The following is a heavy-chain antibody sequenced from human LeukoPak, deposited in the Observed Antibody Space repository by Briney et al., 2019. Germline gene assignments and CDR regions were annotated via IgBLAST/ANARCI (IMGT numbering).Heavy chain of an antibody. CDR1: GGSISSHY. CDR3: ARLGRDGYNLTHYYYYGMGV. D-gene: IGHD5-24*01. Sequence: SGPTLVKPSETLSLTCTVSGGSISSHYWSWIRQPPGKGLEWIGYIYYSGSTNYNPSLKSRVTISVDTSKNQFSLKLSSVTAADTAVYYCARLGRDGYNLTHYYYYGMGVWGQGTTVTVSS. V-gene: IGHV4-59*11. CDR2: IYYSGST. J-gene: IGHJ6*02.